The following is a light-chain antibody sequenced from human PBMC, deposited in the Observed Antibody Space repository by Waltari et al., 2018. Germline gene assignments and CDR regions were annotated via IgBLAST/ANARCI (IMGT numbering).Light chain of an antibody. V-gene: IGKV1-12*01. CDR2: SAS. J-gene: IGKJ4*01. CDR3: LQVSNFPVT. Sequence: DIQMTQSPSSVSASVGDRVTITCLASQDIGPWLAWYQQKPGKAPSLLIYSASSLEGGVPSRFSGSGSGTNFTLTINSLRPEDFATYFCLQVSNFPVTFGGGTKVEV. CDR1: QDIGPW.